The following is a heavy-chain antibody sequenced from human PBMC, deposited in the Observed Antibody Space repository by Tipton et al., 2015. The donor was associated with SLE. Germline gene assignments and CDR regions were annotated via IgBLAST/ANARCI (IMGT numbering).Heavy chain of an antibody. CDR2: IIPIFGTA. D-gene: IGHD6-6*01. CDR3: AGGTAARVYFDL. V-gene: IGHV1-69*01. J-gene: IGHJ2*01. CDR1: GYTFTSYY. Sequence: QLVQSGAEVKKPGASVKVSCKASGYTFTSYYMHWVRQAPGQGLEWMGGIIPIFGTANYAQKFQGRVTITADESTSTAYMELSSLRSEDAAVYYCAGGTAARVYFDLWGRGTLVPVSS.